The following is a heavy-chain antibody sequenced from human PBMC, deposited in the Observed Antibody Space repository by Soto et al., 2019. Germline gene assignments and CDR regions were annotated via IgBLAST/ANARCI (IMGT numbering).Heavy chain of an antibody. V-gene: IGHV1-18*01. CDR3: ARASLWFGELLLYFAFDI. D-gene: IGHD3-10*01. J-gene: IGHJ3*02. Sequence: SVKVCCKASGYTFTSYGISWVRQAPGQGLEWMGWISAYNGNTNYAQKLQGRVTMTTDTSTSTAYMELRSLRSDDTAVDYCARASLWFGELLLYFAFDIWGQGTMVTVSS. CDR1: GYTFTSYG. CDR2: ISAYNGNT.